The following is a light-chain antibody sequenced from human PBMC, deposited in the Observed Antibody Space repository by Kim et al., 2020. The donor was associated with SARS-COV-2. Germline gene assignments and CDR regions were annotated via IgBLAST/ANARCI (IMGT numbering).Light chain of an antibody. V-gene: IGLV3-19*01. CDR2: GKN. J-gene: IGLJ2*01. Sequence: SSELTQDPAVSVALGQTVSITCQGDSLRSYYATWYQQKPGQAPILVIYGKNNWPSGIPDRFSGSSSGNTASLTITGTQAGDEADYYCNSRDSNDNVVFGGGTQLTVL. CDR3: NSRDSNDNVV. CDR1: SLRSYY.